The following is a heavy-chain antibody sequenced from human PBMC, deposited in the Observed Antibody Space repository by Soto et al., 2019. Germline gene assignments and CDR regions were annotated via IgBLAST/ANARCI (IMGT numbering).Heavy chain of an antibody. D-gene: IGHD1-7*01. CDR1: GGTFSSYT. CDR2: IIPILGIA. Sequence: QVQLVQSGAEVKKPGSSVKVSCKASGGTFSSYTISWVRQAPGQGLEWMGRIIPILGIANYAQKFQGRVTITADKSTSTAYMELSRLRSEDTAVYYCAIDLPKELELRSDYWGQGTLVTVSS. V-gene: IGHV1-69*08. CDR3: AIDLPKELELRSDY. J-gene: IGHJ4*02.